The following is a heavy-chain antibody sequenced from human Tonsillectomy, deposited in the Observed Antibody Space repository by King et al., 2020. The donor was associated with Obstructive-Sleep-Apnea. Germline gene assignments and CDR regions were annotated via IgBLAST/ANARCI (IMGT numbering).Heavy chain of an antibody. CDR3: AGTAMVRGVIPEGYLDY. V-gene: IGHV4-31*03. CDR1: GGSISSGGYY. D-gene: IGHD3-10*01. CDR2: IYYSGST. Sequence: VQLQESGPGLVKPSQTLSLTCTVSGGSISSGGYYWSWIRQHPGKGLEWIGYIYYSGSTYYNPSLKSRVTISVDTSKNQFSLKLSSVTAADTAVYYCAGTAMVRGVIPEGYLDYWGQGTLVTVSS. J-gene: IGHJ4*02.